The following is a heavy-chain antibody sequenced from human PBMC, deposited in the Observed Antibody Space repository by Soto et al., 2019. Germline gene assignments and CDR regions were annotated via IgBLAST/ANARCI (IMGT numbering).Heavy chain of an antibody. CDR1: GFTFSSYR. CDR3: ARDTYYYGSGTYGP. D-gene: IGHD3-10*01. CDR2: ISSSSSYI. Sequence: GGSLRLSCAASGFTFSSYRMNWVRQAPGKGLEWVSSISSSSSYIYYADSVKGRFTISRDNAKNSLYLQMNSLRAEDTAVYYCARDTYYYGSGTYGPWGQGTLVTVS. V-gene: IGHV3-21*01. J-gene: IGHJ5*02.